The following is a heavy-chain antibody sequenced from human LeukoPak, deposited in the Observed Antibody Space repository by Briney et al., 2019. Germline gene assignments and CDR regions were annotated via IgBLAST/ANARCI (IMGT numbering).Heavy chain of an antibody. CDR2: IYPGDSDT. CDR1: GYSFTSYW. J-gene: IGHJ4*02. CDR3: ATYCSSTSCYTGGFLAEGDY. D-gene: IGHD2-2*02. V-gene: IGHV5-51*01. Sequence: GESLKISCKGSGYSFTSYWIGWVRQMPGKGLEWMGIIYPGDSDTRYSPSFQGQVTISADKSISTAYLQWSSLKASDTAMYYCATYCSSTSCYTGGFLAEGDYWGQGTLVTVSS.